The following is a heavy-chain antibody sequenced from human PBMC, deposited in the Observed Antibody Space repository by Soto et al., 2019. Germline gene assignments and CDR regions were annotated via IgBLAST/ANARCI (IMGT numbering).Heavy chain of an antibody. CDR2: ISNDGSNK. CDR1: GFTFRSYG. CDR3: GKDTLDCSGGDCPLYYYYGMDV. D-gene: IGHD2-15*01. J-gene: IGHJ6*02. Sequence: QVQLVESGGGVVQPGTSLRLSCAASGFTFRSYGMHWVRQAPGKGLEWLAVISNDGSNKYLADSVKGRLALPRDNSRNTLYLQINSLRVEDTAVYYCGKDTLDCSGGDCPLYYYYGMDVWGQGTTVTVSS. V-gene: IGHV3-30*18.